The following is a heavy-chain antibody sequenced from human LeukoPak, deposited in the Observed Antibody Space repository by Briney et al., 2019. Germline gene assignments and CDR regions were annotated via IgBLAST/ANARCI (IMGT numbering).Heavy chain of an antibody. Sequence: ASVKVSCKASGYTFTSYYIHWVRQAPGQGLEWMGIINPRSSSTTYAQKFQGRVTMTRDTSTSTVYMELRSLRSEDAAVYYCARGGYMSGYDYWGQGTLVTVSS. D-gene: IGHD3-3*01. J-gene: IGHJ4*02. CDR1: GYTFTSYY. CDR3: ARGGYMSGYDY. CDR2: INPRSSST. V-gene: IGHV1-46*01.